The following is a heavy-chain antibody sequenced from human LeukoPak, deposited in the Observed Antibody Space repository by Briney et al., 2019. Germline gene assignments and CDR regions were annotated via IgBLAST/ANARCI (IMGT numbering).Heavy chain of an antibody. J-gene: IGHJ4*02. D-gene: IGHD2-8*02. CDR2: ISGSGRST. V-gene: IGHV3-23*01. CDR3: ATYRQVLLPFES. CDR1: GFTFSSYA. Sequence: GGSLRLSCAASGFTFSSYAMSWVRQAPGKGLEWVSTISGSGRSTYYADSVKGRFTTSRDKSKNTLYLQMNSLRAEDTAIYYCATYRQVLLPFESWGQGTLVTVSS.